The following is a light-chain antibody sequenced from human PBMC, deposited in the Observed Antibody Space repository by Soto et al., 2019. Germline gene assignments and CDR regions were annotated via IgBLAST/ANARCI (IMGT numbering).Light chain of an antibody. CDR3: QQYNNWPPLT. CDR1: QSVSSN. V-gene: IGKV3-15*01. CDR2: GAS. Sequence: EIVMTQSPATLSVSPGERATLSCRASQSVSSNLAWYQQKPGQAPRLLIYGASTRATGIPARFSGGGSGTEFPLTISSLQSEDFAVFYCQQYNNWPPLTFGQGTRLEIK. J-gene: IGKJ5*01.